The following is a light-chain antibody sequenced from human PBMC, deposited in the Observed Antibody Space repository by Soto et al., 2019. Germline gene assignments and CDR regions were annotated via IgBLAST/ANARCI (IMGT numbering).Light chain of an antibody. Sequence: EIVMTLSPATLSVSPGERATLSCRASQTISSTYLAWYQQKPGQAPRLLIYAASTRATGIPDRFSGSGSGTDFTLTISRLEPEDFAVYYCQQYGSSPKTFGQGTKVDNK. J-gene: IGKJ1*01. CDR2: AAS. CDR3: QQYGSSPKT. CDR1: QTISSTY. V-gene: IGKV3-20*01.